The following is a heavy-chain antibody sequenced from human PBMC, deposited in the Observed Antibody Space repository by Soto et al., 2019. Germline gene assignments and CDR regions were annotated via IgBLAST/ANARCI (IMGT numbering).Heavy chain of an antibody. CDR3: VIESVRQQLAYYFAS. CDR1: GDSVSSSSVA. V-gene: IGHV6-1*01. Sequence: PSQTLSVTCATSGDSVSSSSVAWNWIRQSPSRGLEWLGRTYYRSKWYNDYAVSVKSRITINPDTSKNQFSLQLNSVTPEDTAVYYCVIESVRQQLAYYFASWGQGTLVSVSS. J-gene: IGHJ4*01. D-gene: IGHD6-13*01. CDR2: TYYRSKWYN.